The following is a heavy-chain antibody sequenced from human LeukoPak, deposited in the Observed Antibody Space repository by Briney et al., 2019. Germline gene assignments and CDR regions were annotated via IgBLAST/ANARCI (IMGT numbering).Heavy chain of an antibody. D-gene: IGHD3-22*01. Sequence: ASVKVSCKVSGYTLTELSMHWVRQAPGQGLEWMGGIIPIFGTANYAQKFQGRVTITADESTSTAYMELSSLRSEDTAVYYCARVPSYYYDSSGHPPDYWGQGTLVTVSS. CDR2: IIPIFGTA. CDR3: ARVPSYYYDSSGHPPDY. J-gene: IGHJ4*02. V-gene: IGHV1-69*13. CDR1: GYTLTELS.